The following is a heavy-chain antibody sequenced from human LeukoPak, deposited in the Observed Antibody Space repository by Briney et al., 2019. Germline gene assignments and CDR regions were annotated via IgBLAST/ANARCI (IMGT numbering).Heavy chain of an antibody. CDR1: GGTFSSYA. J-gene: IGHJ3*02. CDR3: AYAVAGIVGAFDI. CDR2: IIPIFGTA. V-gene: IGHV1-69*13. D-gene: IGHD6-19*01. Sequence: ASVKVSCKASGGTFSSYAISWVRQAPGQGLEWMGAIIPIFGTANYAQKFQGRVTITADESTSTAYMELSSLRSEDTAVYYCAYAVAGIVGAFDIWGQGTMVTVSS.